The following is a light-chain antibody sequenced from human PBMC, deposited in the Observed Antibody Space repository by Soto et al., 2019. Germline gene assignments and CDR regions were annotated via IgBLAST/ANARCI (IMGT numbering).Light chain of an antibody. J-gene: IGKJ3*01. CDR2: GAS. V-gene: IGKV3-20*01. Sequence: EIVLTQSPGTLSLSPGERATLSCRASQSVSSSYLAWYQQKPGQAPRLLIYGASSRATGIPDRFGGSGSGTDFALTISRLEPEDVAVYYCQQYGGSPRFTFGPGTKVDIK. CDR3: QQYGGSPRFT. CDR1: QSVSSSY.